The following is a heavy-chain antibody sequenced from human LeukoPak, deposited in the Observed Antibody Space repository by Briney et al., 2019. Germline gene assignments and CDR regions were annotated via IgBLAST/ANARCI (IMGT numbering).Heavy chain of an antibody. J-gene: IGHJ1*01. D-gene: IGHD2-2*02. CDR2: IIPILGIA. CDR3: ARDAYMTQH. CDR1: GYTFTGYY. Sequence: ASVKVSCKASGYTFTGYYMHWVRQAPGQGLEWMGRIIPILGIANYAQKFQGRVTITADKSTSTAYMELSSLRSEDTAVYYCARDAYMTQHWGQGTLVTVSS. V-gene: IGHV1-69*04.